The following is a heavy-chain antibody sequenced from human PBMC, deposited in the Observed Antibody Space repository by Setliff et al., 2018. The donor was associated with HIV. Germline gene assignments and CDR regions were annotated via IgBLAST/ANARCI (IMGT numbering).Heavy chain of an antibody. V-gene: IGHV4-59*11. Sequence: ETLSLTCTVSGGSISSHYWSWIRQPPGKGLEWIGSIYYSGSTNYNPSLKSRVTISVDTSKNQFSLRLSSVTAADTAVYYCARVYSGYEWGYYFDYWGQGTLVTVSS. D-gene: IGHD5-12*01. J-gene: IGHJ4*02. CDR3: ARVYSGYEWGYYFDY. CDR2: IYYSGST. CDR1: GGSISSHY.